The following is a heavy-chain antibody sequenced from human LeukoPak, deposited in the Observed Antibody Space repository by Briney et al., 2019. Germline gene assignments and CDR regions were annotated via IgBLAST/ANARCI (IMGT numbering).Heavy chain of an antibody. Sequence: ASVKVSCKASGYTFTDYYIHWVRQAPGQGLEWMGIINPSGGSTIYAQRFHGTVTMTRDMSTSTVYMELSSLRSEDTAIYYCARDKDAPGYSSGWRQYYYGMDVWGQGTPVTVSS. D-gene: IGHD6-19*01. J-gene: IGHJ6*02. CDR1: GYTFTDYY. CDR3: ARDKDAPGYSSGWRQYYYGMDV. CDR2: INPSGGST. V-gene: IGHV1-46*01.